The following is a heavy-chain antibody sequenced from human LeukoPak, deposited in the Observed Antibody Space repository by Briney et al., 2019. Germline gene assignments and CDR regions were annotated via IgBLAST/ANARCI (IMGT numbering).Heavy chain of an antibody. D-gene: IGHD2-2*01. CDR2: INHSGST. CDR3: ARRLGYCSSTSCYAGNWFGP. V-gene: IGHV4-34*01. CDR1: GGSFSGYY. J-gene: IGHJ5*02. Sequence: SETLSLTCAVYGGSFSGYYWSWIRQPPGKGLEWIGEINHSGSTNYNPSLKSRVTISVDTSKNQFSLKLSSVTAADTAVYYCARRLGYCSSTSCYAGNWFGPWGQGTLVTVSS.